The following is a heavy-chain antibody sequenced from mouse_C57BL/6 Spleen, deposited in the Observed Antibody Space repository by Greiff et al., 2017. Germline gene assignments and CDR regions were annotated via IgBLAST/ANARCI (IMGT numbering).Heavy chain of an antibody. J-gene: IGHJ4*01. Sequence: QVQLQQPGAELVRPGTSVKLSCKASGYTFTSYWMHWVKQRPGQGLEWIGVIDPSDSYTNYNQKFKGKATLTVDTASSTAYMQLSSLTSEDSAVYYWAGQLRHYAMDYWGQGTSVTVSS. CDR2: IDPSDSYT. D-gene: IGHD3-2*02. CDR3: AGQLRHYAMDY. V-gene: IGHV1-59*01. CDR1: GYTFTSYW.